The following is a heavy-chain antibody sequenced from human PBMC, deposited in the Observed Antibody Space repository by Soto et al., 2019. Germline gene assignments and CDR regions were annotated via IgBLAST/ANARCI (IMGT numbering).Heavy chain of an antibody. Sequence: SETLSLTCTVSGGSVSSDSYYWSWIRQPPGKGLEWIGYIYYSGSTNHNPSLRSRVTISVDTSKNQFSLKVRSVTAADTAVYYCARLDCISTTCQFDYWGKGTPVTVS. J-gene: IGHJ4*02. CDR2: IYYSGST. V-gene: IGHV4-61*01. CDR1: GGSVSSDSYY. CDR3: ARLDCISTTCQFDY. D-gene: IGHD2-2*01.